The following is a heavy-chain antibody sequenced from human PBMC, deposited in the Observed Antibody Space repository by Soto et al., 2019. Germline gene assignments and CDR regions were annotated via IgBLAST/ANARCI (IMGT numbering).Heavy chain of an antibody. Sequence: QVQLQQWGAGLLKPSETLSLTCAVYGGSFSGYYWSWIRQPPGKGLEWIGEINHSGSTNYNPSLKSRVTISVDTSKNQFSLKLSSVTAADTAVHYCARVRVTLPSSHWFDPWGQGTLVTVSS. CDR3: ARVRVTLPSSHWFDP. CDR1: GGSFSGYY. CDR2: INHSGST. J-gene: IGHJ5*02. D-gene: IGHD4-4*01. V-gene: IGHV4-34*01.